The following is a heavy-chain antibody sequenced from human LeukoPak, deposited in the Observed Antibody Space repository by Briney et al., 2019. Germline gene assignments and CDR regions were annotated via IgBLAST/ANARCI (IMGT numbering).Heavy chain of an antibody. CDR3: VRDVGSYPDY. V-gene: IGHV3-48*02. Sequence: PGGSLRLSRAASGFTFSSYWMHWVRQAPGKGLEWVSYISSSSSTIYYAGSMKGRFTTSRDNAKKSLYLQMNILRDEDTAVYYCVRDVGSYPDYWGQGTLVTVSS. CDR1: GFTFSSYW. D-gene: IGHD3-16*01. CDR2: ISSSSSTI. J-gene: IGHJ4*02.